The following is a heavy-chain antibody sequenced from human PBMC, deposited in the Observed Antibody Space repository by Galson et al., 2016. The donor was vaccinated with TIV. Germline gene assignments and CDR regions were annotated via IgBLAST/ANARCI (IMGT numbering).Heavy chain of an antibody. D-gene: IGHD2-21*01. CDR3: ARALQDWWGSPDWFDP. CDR2: IIPILGLT. V-gene: IGHV1-69*04. CDR1: GGTFSNYA. Sequence: SVKVSCKASGGTFSNYAVSWVRQAPGQGLKWMGRIIPILGLTNYPQRFQGRVTITADESTTTAYMELSSLRSEDTAVYYCARALQDWWGSPDWFDPWGQGTLVTVSS. J-gene: IGHJ5*02.